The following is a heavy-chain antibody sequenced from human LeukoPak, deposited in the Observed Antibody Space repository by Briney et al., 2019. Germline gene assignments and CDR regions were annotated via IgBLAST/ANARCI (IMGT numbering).Heavy chain of an antibody. V-gene: IGHV4-34*01. CDR3: ARNTYYYGSGSYYYYYYMDV. J-gene: IGHJ6*03. CDR2: INHSGST. D-gene: IGHD3-10*01. CDR1: GGSFSGYY. Sequence: PSETLSLTCAVYGGSFSGYYWSWIRQPPGKGLDWIGEINHSGSTNYNPSLKSRVTTSVDTSKSQFSLKLSSVTAADTATYYCARNTYYYGSGSYYYYYYMDVWGKGTTVTVSS.